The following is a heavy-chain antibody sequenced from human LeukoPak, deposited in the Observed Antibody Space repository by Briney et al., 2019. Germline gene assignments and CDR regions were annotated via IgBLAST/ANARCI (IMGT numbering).Heavy chain of an antibody. D-gene: IGHD3-22*01. Sequence: ASVKVSCKASGYTFTSYDVNWMRQATGQGLEWMGWMSPNSGNTGYAQKFQGRVTMTRDTSISTAYMELSSLSSEDTAVYYCARGDYYDSSGSHADYWGQGTLVTVSS. V-gene: IGHV1-8*01. J-gene: IGHJ4*02. CDR1: GYTFTSYD. CDR2: MSPNSGNT. CDR3: ARGDYYDSSGSHADY.